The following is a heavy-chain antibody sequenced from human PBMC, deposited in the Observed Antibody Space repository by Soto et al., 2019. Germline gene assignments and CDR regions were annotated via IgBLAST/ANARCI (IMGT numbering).Heavy chain of an antibody. D-gene: IGHD2-2*01. CDR1: GGSISSGGYY. CDR2: IYYSGST. CDR3: ARRDCSSTSCYGSMDV. V-gene: IGHV4-31*03. Sequence: SETLSLTCTVSGGSISSGGYYWSWIRQHPGKGLEWIGYIYYSGSTYYNPSLKSRVTISVDTSKNQFSLKLSSVTAADTAVYYCARRDCSSTSCYGSMDVWGQGTTVTVSS. J-gene: IGHJ6*02.